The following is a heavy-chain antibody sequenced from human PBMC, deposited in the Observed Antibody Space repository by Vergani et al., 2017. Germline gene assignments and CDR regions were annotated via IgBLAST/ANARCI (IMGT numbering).Heavy chain of an antibody. J-gene: IGHJ4*02. CDR1: GYSFTSYW. CDR2: IYPSDSYT. CDR3: ARNVDSGYDVVDY. D-gene: IGHD5-12*01. V-gene: IGHV5-10-1*01. Sequence: EVQLVQSGAEVKKPGESLKISCKGSGYSFTSYWIGWVRQMPGKGLEWMGIIYPSDSYTNYSPSFQGHVTISADKSISTAYLQWSSLKASDTAMYYCARNVDSGYDVVDYWGQGTLVTVSS.